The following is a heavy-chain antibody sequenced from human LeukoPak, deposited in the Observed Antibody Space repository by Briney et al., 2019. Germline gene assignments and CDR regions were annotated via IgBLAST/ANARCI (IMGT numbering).Heavy chain of an antibody. Sequence: PSETLSLTCTVSGGSISSSSYYWGWIRQPPGKGLEWIGSIYYSGSTYYNPSLKSRVTISVDTSKNQFSLKLSSVTAADTAVYYCARRFGRSSSRNIRLDPWGQGTLVTVSS. CDR2: IYYSGST. D-gene: IGHD6-13*01. CDR3: ARRFGRSSSRNIRLDP. J-gene: IGHJ5*02. V-gene: IGHV4-39*01. CDR1: GGSISSSSYY.